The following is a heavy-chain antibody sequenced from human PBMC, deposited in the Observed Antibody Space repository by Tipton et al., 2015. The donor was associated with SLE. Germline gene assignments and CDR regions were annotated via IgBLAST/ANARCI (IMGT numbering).Heavy chain of an antibody. D-gene: IGHD6-19*01. CDR1: GGSLSAYY. CDR2: IYYSESNTEST. CDR3: ARSEYSSGLIDY. J-gene: IGHJ4*02. V-gene: IGHV4-59*01. Sequence: TLSLTCTVSGGSLSAYYWSWIRQSPGRGLEWIAYIYYSESNTESTNYNPSLKSRLTISGDTSKNQFSLKLTSVTAADTAVYYCARSEYSSGLIDYWGQGTLVTVSS.